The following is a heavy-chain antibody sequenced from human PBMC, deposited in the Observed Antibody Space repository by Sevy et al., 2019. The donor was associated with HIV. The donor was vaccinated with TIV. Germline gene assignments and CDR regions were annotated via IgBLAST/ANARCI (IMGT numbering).Heavy chain of an antibody. D-gene: IGHD1-26*01. CDR1: GFIFSDYY. V-gene: IGHV3-11*01. Sequence: GGSLRLSCAASGFIFSDYYMSWIRQAPGKGLEWVSYISSSGNTIYYADSVKGRFTMSRDNAKNSLFMQMNSLRAEDTVIYYCASGEVGATDWYFDLWGRGTLVTVSS. CDR2: ISSSGNTI. CDR3: ASGEVGATDWYFDL. J-gene: IGHJ2*01.